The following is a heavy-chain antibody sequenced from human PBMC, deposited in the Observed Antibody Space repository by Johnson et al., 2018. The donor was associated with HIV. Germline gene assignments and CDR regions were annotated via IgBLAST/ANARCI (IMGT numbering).Heavy chain of an antibody. J-gene: IGHJ3*02. CDR3: AKDPGWFGEPGDAFDI. CDR1: GFTFRGSS. CDR2: IRSKGNNYAT. V-gene: IGHV3-73*01. Sequence: VQLVESGGGLIQPGGSLTLACSASGFTFRGSSLHWVRQASGTVLERVGPIRSKGNNYATAYAASVKVRFTISRDDSQNTAYLQMKSLRAEDTAVYYCAKDPGWFGEPGDAFDIWGQGTMVTVSS. D-gene: IGHD3-10*01.